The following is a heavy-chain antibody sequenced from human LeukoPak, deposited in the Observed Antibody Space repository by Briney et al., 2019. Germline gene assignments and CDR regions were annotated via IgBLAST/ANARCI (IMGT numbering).Heavy chain of an antibody. Sequence: SVKVSCKASGGTFSSYAISWVRQAPGQGLEWMGGIIPIFGTANYAQKFQGRVTITTDESTSTAYMELSSLRSEDTAVYYCASRAHCGGDCSWYFDYWGQGTLVTVSS. J-gene: IGHJ4*02. CDR1: GGTFSSYA. CDR3: ASRAHCGGDCSWYFDY. V-gene: IGHV1-69*05. D-gene: IGHD2-21*01. CDR2: IIPIFGTA.